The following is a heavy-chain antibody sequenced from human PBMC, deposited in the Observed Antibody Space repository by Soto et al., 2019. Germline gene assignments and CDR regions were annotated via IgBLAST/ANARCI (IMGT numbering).Heavy chain of an antibody. Sequence: GSLRLSCAASGFTFSSYSMNWVRQAPGKGLEWVSSISSSSSSTYYADSVKGRFTISRDNSKNTLYLQMNSLRAEDTAVYYCVTPFDYWGQGTLVTVS. CDR2: ISSSSSST. CDR1: GFTFSSYS. V-gene: IGHV3-21*04. J-gene: IGHJ4*02. CDR3: VTPFDY.